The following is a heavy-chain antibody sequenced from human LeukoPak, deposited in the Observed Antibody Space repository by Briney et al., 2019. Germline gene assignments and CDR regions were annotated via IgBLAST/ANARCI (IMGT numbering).Heavy chain of an antibody. CDR3: ARDGDWVTGTNRKAFDI. CDR2: ISAYNGNT. Sequence: ASVKVSCKASGYTFTSYAVTWVRQAPGQGLEWMGWISAYNGNTNYAQKLQGRVTMTTDTSTSTAYMELRSLRSDDMAVYYCARDGDWVTGTNRKAFDIWGQGTMVTVSS. J-gene: IGHJ3*02. CDR1: GYTFTSYA. V-gene: IGHV1-18*03. D-gene: IGHD1-20*01.